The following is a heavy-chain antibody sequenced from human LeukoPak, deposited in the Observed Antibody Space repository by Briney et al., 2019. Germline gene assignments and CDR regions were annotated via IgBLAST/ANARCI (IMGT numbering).Heavy chain of an antibody. Sequence: SETLSLTCAVFGGSISTNNWWTWVPQPPGKGLEWIGEIHHSGSTDYNPSLKSRVTISPDKSKNQFPLTLTSVTAADTAVYFCARAPLSGTYYTDAFDIWGQGTMVTVSS. V-gene: IGHV4-4*02. CDR3: ARAPLSGTYYTDAFDI. D-gene: IGHD1-26*01. CDR2: IHHSGST. CDR1: GGSISTNNW. J-gene: IGHJ3*02.